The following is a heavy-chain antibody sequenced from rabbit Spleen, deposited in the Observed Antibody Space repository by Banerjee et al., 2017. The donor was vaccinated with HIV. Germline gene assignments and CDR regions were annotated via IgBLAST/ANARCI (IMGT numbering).Heavy chain of an antibody. Sequence: QEQLVESGGGLVTLGGSLKLSCKASGIDFSSYGISWVRQAPGKGLEWIAYINIATGKSVYASWAKGRFIMFRTSSTTVTLQMTSLTAADTATYFCARDVGSSFSSYGMDLWGQGTLVTVS. V-gene: IGHV1S45*01. J-gene: IGHJ6*01. CDR1: GIDFSSYG. CDR2: INIATGKS. CDR3: ARDVGSSFSSYGMDL. D-gene: IGHD8-1*01.